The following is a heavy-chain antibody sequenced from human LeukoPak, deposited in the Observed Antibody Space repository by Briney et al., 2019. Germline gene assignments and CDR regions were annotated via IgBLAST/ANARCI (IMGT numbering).Heavy chain of an antibody. CDR2: IYPGDSDT. D-gene: IGHD6-19*01. CDR1: GYSFTSYW. V-gene: IGHV5-51*01. J-gene: IGHJ4*02. CDR3: ARPIAVAGVYYFDS. Sequence: GESLKISCKGSGYSFTSYWIGWVRQMPGKGLEWMGIIYPGDSDTTYSPSFQGQVTISADKSITTAYLQWSSLKASDTAMYYCARPIAVAGVYYFDSWGQGTLVTVSS.